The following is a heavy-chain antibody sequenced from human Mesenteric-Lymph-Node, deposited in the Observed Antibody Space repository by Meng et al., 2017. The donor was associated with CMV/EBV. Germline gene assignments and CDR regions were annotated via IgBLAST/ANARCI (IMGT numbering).Heavy chain of an antibody. J-gene: IGHJ4*02. CDR3: AKVRRDCSSTSCEYFDY. V-gene: IGHV3-21*01. D-gene: IGHD2-2*01. CDR1: GFTLSDYG. Sequence: LSLTRAASGFTLSDYGMNWVRQAPGKGLEWVSSIGSSNTYIYYADSVKGRFTISRDNAKNSLYLQMNSLRAEDTAVYYCAKVRRDCSSTSCEYFDYWGQGTLVTVSS. CDR2: IGSSNTYI.